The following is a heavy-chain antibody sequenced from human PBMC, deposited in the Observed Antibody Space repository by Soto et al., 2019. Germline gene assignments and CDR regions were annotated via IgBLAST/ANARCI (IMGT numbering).Heavy chain of an antibody. CDR3: ARGVSYDYIWGSYRRLADAFDI. V-gene: IGHV1-8*01. CDR2: MNPNSGNT. J-gene: IGHJ3*02. CDR1: GNTFTSYD. D-gene: IGHD3-16*02. Sequence: ASGKVSSKASGNTFTSYDIKWGRQAPGQRLEGMGWMNPNSGNTGYAQKFQGRVTMTRNTSISTAYMELSSLRSEDTAVYYCARGVSYDYIWGSYRRLADAFDIWGQGTMVTV.